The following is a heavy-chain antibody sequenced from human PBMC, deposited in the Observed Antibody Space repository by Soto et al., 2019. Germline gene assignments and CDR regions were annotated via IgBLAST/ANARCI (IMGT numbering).Heavy chain of an antibody. Sequence: GGSLRLSCAASGFTFSSYGMHWVRQAPGKGLEWVAVIWYDGSNKYYADSVKGRFTISRDNSKNTLYLQMNSLRAEDTAVYYCARESREQPKPPVAHGMDVWGQGTTVTVSS. CDR2: IWYDGSNK. D-gene: IGHD1-26*01. J-gene: IGHJ6*02. CDR1: GFTFSSYG. V-gene: IGHV3-33*01. CDR3: ARESREQPKPPVAHGMDV.